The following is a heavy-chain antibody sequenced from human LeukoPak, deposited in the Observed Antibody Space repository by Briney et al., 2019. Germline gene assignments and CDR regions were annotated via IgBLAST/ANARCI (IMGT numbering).Heavy chain of an antibody. D-gene: IGHD3-10*01. CDR1: GGSISSSSYY. J-gene: IGHJ4*02. CDR2: IYYSGST. V-gene: IGHV4-39*07. Sequence: KTSETPSLTCTVSGGSISSSSYYWGWIRQPPGKGLEWIGSIYYSGSTYYNPSLKSRVTISVDTSKNQFSLKLSSVTAADTAVYYCAREPWGSGSPRLGYWGQGTLVTVSS. CDR3: AREPWGSGSPRLGY.